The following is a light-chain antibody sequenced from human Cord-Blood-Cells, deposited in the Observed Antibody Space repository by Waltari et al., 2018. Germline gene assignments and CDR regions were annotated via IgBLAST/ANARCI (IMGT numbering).Light chain of an antibody. V-gene: IGKV1-39*01. J-gene: IGKJ2*01. CDR3: QQSYSTPYT. CDR2: AAS. Sequence: DIQMTQSPSSLSASVGDRVPITCRASQSISNYLKWYQQKPGKAPKLLIYAASSLQSGVPSRFSGSGSGTDFTLTISSLQPEDFATYYCQQSYSTPYTFGQGTKLEIK. CDR1: QSISNY.